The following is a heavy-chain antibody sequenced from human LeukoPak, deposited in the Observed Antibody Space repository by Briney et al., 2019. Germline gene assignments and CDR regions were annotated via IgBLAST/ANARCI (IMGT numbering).Heavy chain of an antibody. CDR1: GYTFTSYG. D-gene: IGHD6-13*01. V-gene: IGHV1-69*13. Sequence: GASVKVSCKASGYTFTSYGISWVRQAPGQGLEWMGGIIPIFGTANYAQKFQGRVTITADESTSTAYMELSSLRSEDTAVYYCARTPPKYSSSWYWFDPWGQGTLVTVSS. J-gene: IGHJ5*02. CDR3: ARTPPKYSSSWYWFDP. CDR2: IIPIFGTA.